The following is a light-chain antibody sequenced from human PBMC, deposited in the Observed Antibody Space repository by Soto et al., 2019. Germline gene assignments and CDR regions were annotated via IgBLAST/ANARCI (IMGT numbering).Light chain of an antibody. J-gene: IGKJ1*01. CDR2: GSS. CDR1: QVIGDF. CDR3: LQDVNYPWT. Sequence: AIQMTQSPSSLSASVGDRVTITCRASQVIGDFLGWYQQRPGKAPKLLIYGSSSLQSGVPSRFSGSGSGTEFTLTINSLQPEDCATYFCLQDVNYPWTFGQGTKVEV. V-gene: IGKV1-6*01.